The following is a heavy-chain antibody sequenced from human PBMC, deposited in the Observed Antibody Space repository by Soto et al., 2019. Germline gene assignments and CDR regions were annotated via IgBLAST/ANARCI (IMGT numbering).Heavy chain of an antibody. CDR1: GDTFTSYY. J-gene: IGHJ5*02. CDR2: INPNGGST. CDR3: ARSSGGGYGVIIEGTNWFAT. D-gene: IGHD3-10*01. Sequence: ASVKVSCKAPGDTFTSYYMHWVRQTPGHGLEWMGVINPNGGSTRFAQKFQGRVTMTRDTSTSTVYMELRGLTSEDTAVYYCARSSGGGYGVIIEGTNWFATWGQGTLVTVSS. V-gene: IGHV1-46*01.